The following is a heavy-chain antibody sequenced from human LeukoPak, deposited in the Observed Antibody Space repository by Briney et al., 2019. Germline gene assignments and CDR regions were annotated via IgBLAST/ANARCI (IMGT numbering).Heavy chain of an antibody. CDR2: ISGSGGST. J-gene: IGHJ4*02. V-gene: IGHV3-23*01. CDR3: AKVRMDYDSSGCDY. Sequence: GGSLRLSCAASGFTFSSYAMSWVRQAPGKGLEWVSAISGSGGSTYYADSVKGRFTISGDNSKNTLYLQMNSLRAEDTAVYYCAKVRMDYDSSGCDYWGQGTLVTVSS. D-gene: IGHD3-22*01. CDR1: GFTFSSYA.